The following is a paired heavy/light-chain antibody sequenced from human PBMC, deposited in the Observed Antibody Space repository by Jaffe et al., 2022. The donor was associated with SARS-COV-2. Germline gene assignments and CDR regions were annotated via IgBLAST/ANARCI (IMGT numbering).Heavy chain of an antibody. CDR2: ISSSGSTI. J-gene: IGHJ6*03. Sequence: QVQLVESGGGLVKPGGSLRLSCAASGFTFSDYYMSWIRQAPGKGLEWVSYISSSGSTIYYADSVKGRFTISRDNAKNSLYLQMNSLRAEDTAVYYCARECREYFDWLSNYYYYYMDVWGKGTTVTVSS. D-gene: IGHD3-9*01. V-gene: IGHV3-11*01. CDR1: GFTFSDYY. CDR3: ARECREYFDWLSNYYYYYMDV.
Light chain of an antibody. CDR1: QSVSSSY. Sequence: EIVLTQSPGTLSLSPGERATLSCRASQSVSSSYLAWYQQKPGQAPRLLIYGASSRATGIPDRFSGSGSGTDFTLTISRLEPEDFAVYYCQQYGSSSTWTFGQGTKVEIK. CDR2: GAS. V-gene: IGKV3-20*01. CDR3: QQYGSSSTWT. J-gene: IGKJ1*01.